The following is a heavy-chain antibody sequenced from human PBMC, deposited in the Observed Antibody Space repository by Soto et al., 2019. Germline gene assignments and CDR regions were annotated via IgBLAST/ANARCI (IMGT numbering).Heavy chain of an antibody. CDR1: GGSFSGYY. D-gene: IGHD3-3*01. V-gene: IGHV4-34*01. Sequence: SETLSLTCAVYGGSFSGYYWSWIRQPPGKGLEWIGEINHSGSTNYNPSLKSRVTISVDTSKNQFSLKLSSVTAADTAVYYCARGLLGVVIIPSYYYGMDVWGQGITVTVSS. CDR2: INHSGST. CDR3: ARGLLGVVIIPSYYYGMDV. J-gene: IGHJ6*02.